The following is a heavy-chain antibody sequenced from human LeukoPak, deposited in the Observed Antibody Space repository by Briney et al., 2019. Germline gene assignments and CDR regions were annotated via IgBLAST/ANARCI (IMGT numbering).Heavy chain of an antibody. Sequence: PGGSLRLSCAASGFTFRSYWMSWVRQAPGKGLEWVAIIWYDGSKKYHADSVKGRFTISRDNSKNTLYLQMSSLRAEDTAVYYCARDHGYYPSSHLDYWGQGTLVTVSS. CDR2: IWYDGSKK. CDR1: GFTFRSYW. D-gene: IGHD3-22*01. J-gene: IGHJ4*02. V-gene: IGHV3-33*08. CDR3: ARDHGYYPSSHLDY.